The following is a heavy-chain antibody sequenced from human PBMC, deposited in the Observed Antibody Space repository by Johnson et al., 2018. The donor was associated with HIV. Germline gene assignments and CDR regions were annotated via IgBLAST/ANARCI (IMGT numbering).Heavy chain of an antibody. J-gene: IGHJ3*02. D-gene: IGHD1-26*01. CDR1: GFTFSSYA. CDR2: VSGSADST. CDR3: AKIRSQYTGAFDI. V-gene: IGHV3-23*04. Sequence: VQLVESGGVVVQPGGSLRLSCAASGFTFSSYAMSWVRQAPGKGLEWVSAVSGSADSTYYADLVKGLFTIPRHNSKNTLFPQMNSLRAEDTAVYYCAKIRSQYTGAFDIWGQGTMVTVSS.